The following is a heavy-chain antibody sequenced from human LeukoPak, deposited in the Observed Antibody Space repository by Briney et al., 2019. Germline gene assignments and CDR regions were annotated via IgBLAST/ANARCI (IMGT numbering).Heavy chain of an antibody. J-gene: IGHJ5*02. D-gene: IGHD1-26*01. Sequence: ASVKVSCKASVGTFSSYAISWVRQAPGQGLECMGGIIPIFGTANYAQKFQGRVTITADESTSTAYMELSSLRSEDTAVYYCARVIQGEIVGAIGTGFDPWGQGTLVTVSS. V-gene: IGHV1-69*13. CDR2: IIPIFGTA. CDR1: VGTFSSYA. CDR3: ARVIQGEIVGAIGTGFDP.